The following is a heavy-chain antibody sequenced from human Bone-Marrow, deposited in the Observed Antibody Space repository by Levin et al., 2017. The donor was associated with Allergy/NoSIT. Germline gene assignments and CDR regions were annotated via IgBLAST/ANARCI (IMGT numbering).Heavy chain of an antibody. V-gene: IGHV1-69*13. D-gene: IGHD6-6*01. Sequence: ASVKVSCKASGGTFSSYAISWVRQAPGQGLEWMGGIIPIFGTANYAQKFQGRVTITADESTSTAYMELSSLRSEDTAVYYCARVGADRGGSSWQSVLDYYGMDVWGQGTTVTVSS. J-gene: IGHJ6*02. CDR3: ARVGADRGGSSWQSVLDYYGMDV. CDR2: IIPIFGTA. CDR1: GGTFSSYA.